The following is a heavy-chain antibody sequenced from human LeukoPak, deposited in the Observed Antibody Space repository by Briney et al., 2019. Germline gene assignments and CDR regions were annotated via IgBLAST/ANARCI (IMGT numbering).Heavy chain of an antibody. Sequence: SETLSLTCAVYSGSLSGYYWSCIRQPPGKGLEWIGDINHSGSTNYNPSLKSRVTISVDTSKNQFSLKLSSVTAADTAVYYCARRYGSGSYYYYYGMDVWGKGTTVTVSS. J-gene: IGHJ6*04. CDR3: ARRYGSGSYYYYYGMDV. V-gene: IGHV4-34*01. D-gene: IGHD3-10*01. CDR2: INHSGST. CDR1: SGSLSGYY.